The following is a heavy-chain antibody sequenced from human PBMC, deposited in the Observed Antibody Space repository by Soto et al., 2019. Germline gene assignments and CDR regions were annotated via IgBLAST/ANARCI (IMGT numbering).Heavy chain of an antibody. CDR2: ISSSSSYI. Sequence: GGSLRLSCAASGFTFSSYSMNWVRQAPGKGLEWVSSISSSSSYIYYADSVKGRFTISRDNAKNSLYLQMNSLRAEDTAVYYCARDLPHAGAHEDGVYWGQGTLVTVSS. V-gene: IGHV3-21*01. CDR1: GFTFSSYS. J-gene: IGHJ4*02. CDR3: ARDLPHAGAHEDGVY. D-gene: IGHD1-26*01.